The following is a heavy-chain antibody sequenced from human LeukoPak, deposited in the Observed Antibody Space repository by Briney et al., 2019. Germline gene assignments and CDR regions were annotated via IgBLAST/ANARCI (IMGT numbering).Heavy chain of an antibody. J-gene: IGHJ4*02. Sequence: GRSLRLSCAASGFTFDDYAMHWVRQAPGKGLEWVSGISWNSGNIGYADSVKGRFTISRDNAKNSLYLQMNSLRAGDTALYYCAKGEGSMIVNWGQGTLVTVSS. CDR1: GFTFDDYA. CDR3: AKGEGSMIVN. CDR2: ISWNSGNI. V-gene: IGHV3-9*01. D-gene: IGHD3-22*01.